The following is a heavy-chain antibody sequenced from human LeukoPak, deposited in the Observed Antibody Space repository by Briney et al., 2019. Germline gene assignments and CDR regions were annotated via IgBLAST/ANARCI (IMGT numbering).Heavy chain of an antibody. Sequence: GGSLRLSCAASGFTFSDYYMSWIRQAPGKGLEWVSYISSSGSTIYYADSVKGRFTISRDNAKNSLYLQMNSLRAEDTAVYYCAREGVLRYYDFRSANHDAFDIWGQGTMVTVSS. CDR1: GFTFSDYY. CDR2: ISSSGSTI. D-gene: IGHD3-3*01. CDR3: AREGVLRYYDFRSANHDAFDI. V-gene: IGHV3-11*01. J-gene: IGHJ3*02.